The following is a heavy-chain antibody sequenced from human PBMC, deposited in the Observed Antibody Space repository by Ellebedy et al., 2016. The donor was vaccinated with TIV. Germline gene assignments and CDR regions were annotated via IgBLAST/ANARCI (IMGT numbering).Heavy chain of an antibody. V-gene: IGHV3-74*01. J-gene: IGHJ4*02. Sequence: GESLKISCAASGFTFSNYWMHWVRQAPGKGLVWVSRIYNDGSSTSYADSVEGRFTISRDNPKKTVYLQMNSLRFEDTAVYYCVRDGSYNYGDYWGQGTVVTVSS. CDR2: IYNDGSST. CDR1: GFTFSNYW. D-gene: IGHD3-16*01. CDR3: VRDGSYNYGDY.